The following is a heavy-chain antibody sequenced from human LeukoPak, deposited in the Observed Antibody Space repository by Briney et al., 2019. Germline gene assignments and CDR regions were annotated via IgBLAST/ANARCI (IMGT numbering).Heavy chain of an antibody. CDR1: GGSISSGGYY. CDR3: ARAGTHCSSTSCPPYDAFDI. D-gene: IGHD2-2*01. J-gene: IGHJ3*02. V-gene: IGHV4-30-2*01. Sequence: SQTLSLTCTVSGGSISSGGYYWSWIRQPPGKGLEWIGYIYHSGSTYYNPSLKSRVTISVDRSKNQFSLKLSSVTAADTAVYYCARAGTHCSSTSCPPYDAFDIWGQGTMVTVSS. CDR2: IYHSGST.